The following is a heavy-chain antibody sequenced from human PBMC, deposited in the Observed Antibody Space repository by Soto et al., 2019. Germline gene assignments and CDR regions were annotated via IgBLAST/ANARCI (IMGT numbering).Heavy chain of an antibody. Sequence: QVQLVESGGGSVKPGGSLRLSCAASGFNFSDYYMSWIRQAPGKGLEWLSYITNSGSSAYYAVSVEGRFTISRDNAENALYLQMNSLRDEDTAVYYCARTSGGDYWGQGTLVTVSS. V-gene: IGHV3-11*01. D-gene: IGHD3-10*01. CDR3: ARTSGGDY. CDR1: GFNFSDYY. J-gene: IGHJ4*02. CDR2: ITNSGSSA.